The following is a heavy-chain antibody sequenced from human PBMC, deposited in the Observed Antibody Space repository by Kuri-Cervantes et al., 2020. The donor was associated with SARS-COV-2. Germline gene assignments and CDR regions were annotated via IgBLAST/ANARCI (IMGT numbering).Heavy chain of an antibody. D-gene: IGHD6-13*01. J-gene: IGHJ6*03. Sequence: ASVKVSCKASGYTFTSYGISWVRQAPGQGLEWMGWISAYNGNTNYAQKLQGRVTMTTDTSTSTAYMELRSLRYDDTAVYYCARERGSWYVSLRTYYYYYMVVWGKGTTVTVSS. V-gene: IGHV1-18*01. CDR1: GYTFTSYG. CDR3: ARERGSWYVSLRTYYYYYMVV. CDR2: ISAYNGNT.